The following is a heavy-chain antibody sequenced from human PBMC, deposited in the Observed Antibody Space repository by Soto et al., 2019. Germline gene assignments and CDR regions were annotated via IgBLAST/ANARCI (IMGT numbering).Heavy chain of an antibody. D-gene: IGHD3-3*01. Sequence: PSETLSLTCTVSGGSISSGDYYWSWIRQPPGKGLEWIGYIYYSGSTYYNPSLKSRVTISVDTSKNQFSLKLSPVTAADTAVYYCARGSHYDFWSGYLWGQGTLVTVSS. CDR3: ARGSHYDFWSGYL. V-gene: IGHV4-30-4*01. J-gene: IGHJ4*02. CDR2: IYYSGST. CDR1: GGSISSGDYY.